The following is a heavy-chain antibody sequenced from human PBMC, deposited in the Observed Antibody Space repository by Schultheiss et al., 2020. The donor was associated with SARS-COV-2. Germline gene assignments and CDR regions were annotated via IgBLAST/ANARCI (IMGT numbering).Heavy chain of an antibody. CDR3: ARDIRYSGSSLDY. V-gene: IGHV3-33*01. Sequence: GESLKISCAASGFTFSSYGMHWVRQAPGKGLEWVAVIWYDGSNKYYADSVKGRFTISRDNSKNTLYLQMNSLRAEDTAVYYCARDIRYSGSSLDYWGQGTLVTVSS. D-gene: IGHD1-26*01. J-gene: IGHJ4*02. CDR1: GFTFSSYG. CDR2: IWYDGSNK.